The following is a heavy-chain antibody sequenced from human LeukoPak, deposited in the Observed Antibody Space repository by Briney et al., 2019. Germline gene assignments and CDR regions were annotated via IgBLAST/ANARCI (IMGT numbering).Heavy chain of an antibody. D-gene: IGHD3-10*01. V-gene: IGHV3-48*04. Sequence: QPGRSLRLSCAASGFTFSSYGMHWVRQAPGKGLEWVSYISSSGSTIYYADSVKGRFTISRDNAKNSLYLQMNSLRAEDTAVYYCARDRWFGELATLYYYYGMDVWGQGTTVTVSS. CDR2: ISSSGSTI. CDR3: ARDRWFGELATLYYYYGMDV. J-gene: IGHJ6*02. CDR1: GFTFSSYG.